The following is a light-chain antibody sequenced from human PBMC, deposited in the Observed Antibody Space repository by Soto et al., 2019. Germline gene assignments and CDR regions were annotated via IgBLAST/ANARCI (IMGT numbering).Light chain of an antibody. CDR1: QGISSY. CDR3: QQFNTYPWT. Sequence: IQLTQFLSSLSASVGDRVTITCRASQGISSYLAWYQQEPGRAPKLLIYAASTLQSGVASRFSGSGSGTEFTHTISSLQREDSASYYCQQFNTYPWTFGPGTNVDIK. J-gene: IGKJ1*01. V-gene: IGKV1-9*01. CDR2: AAS.